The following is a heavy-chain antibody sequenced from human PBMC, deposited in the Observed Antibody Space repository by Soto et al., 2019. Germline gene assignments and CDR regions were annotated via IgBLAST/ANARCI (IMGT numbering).Heavy chain of an antibody. CDR3: ARASADIAASCNGSRRRLVYDFGRDV. V-gene: IGHV4-34*01. CDR1: QECFTGLH. CDR2: INHSGST. D-gene: IGHD6-13*01. J-gene: IGHJ6*01. Sequence: AVYQECFTGLHYRMPRPPPRKGLEWIGEINHSGSTNYNPSLKSRVTISVDTSKHQFSLKLSSVTAADTAVYYCARASADIAASCNGSRRRLVYDFGRDV.